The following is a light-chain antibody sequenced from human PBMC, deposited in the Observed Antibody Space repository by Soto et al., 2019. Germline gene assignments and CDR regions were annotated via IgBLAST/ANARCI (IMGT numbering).Light chain of an antibody. CDR1: QSISSSF. CDR3: QQYSSSPFT. J-gene: IGKJ3*01. Sequence: EIVLTQSPGTLSLSPGERATLSCRASQSISSSFLAWYQQRPGQAPRLLIHGVSSKAAGIPDRFSGSGSGTDFTLTINRLEPEDFALYFCQQYSSSPFTFGPGTQLEIK. CDR2: GVS. V-gene: IGKV3-20*01.